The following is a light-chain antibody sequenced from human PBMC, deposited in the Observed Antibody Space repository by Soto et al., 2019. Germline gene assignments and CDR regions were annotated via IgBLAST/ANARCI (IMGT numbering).Light chain of an antibody. Sequence: EIVLTQSPATLSLSPGERATLSCRASQSVSNHLAWYQQKRGQAPRLLIYDASTRATVIPARFSGRGSGTDFTLTISSLEPEDFAVYYCQQRGDWPLTFGGGTKVDIK. V-gene: IGKV3-11*01. CDR2: DAS. J-gene: IGKJ4*01. CDR3: QQRGDWPLT. CDR1: QSVSNH.